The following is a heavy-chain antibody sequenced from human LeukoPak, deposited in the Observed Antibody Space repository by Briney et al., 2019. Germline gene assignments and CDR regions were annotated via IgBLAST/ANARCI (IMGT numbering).Heavy chain of an antibody. J-gene: IGHJ4*02. V-gene: IGHV3-7*01. CDR2: IDPDGSEK. Sequence: GGSLRLSCAASGFTFNSYWMSWVRQAPGKGLEWVANIDPDGSEKQYGDSVKGRFTASRDNAKNSLYLQMNSLRAEDTAIYYCARIYYFGDNNWRYFDNWGQGTLVTVSS. CDR1: GFTFNSYW. D-gene: IGHD3-10*01. CDR3: ARIYYFGDNNWRYFDN.